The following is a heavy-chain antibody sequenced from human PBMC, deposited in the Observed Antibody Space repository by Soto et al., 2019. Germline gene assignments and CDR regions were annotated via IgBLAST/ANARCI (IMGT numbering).Heavy chain of an antibody. CDR1: GFTFSNYN. V-gene: IGHV3-48*01. J-gene: IGHJ6*02. CDR2: IDFSGTPI. CDR3: AISGGAGTYAMDV. D-gene: IGHD2-15*01. Sequence: EVQLMESGGGLVQPGGSLRLSCAASGFTFSNYNMNWVRQAPGKGLEWVSHIDFSGTPIYYTASVQGRFTISKDNAENSLYLQMSSLRAEDTAVYYCAISGGAGTYAMDVWGQGTTVTVSS.